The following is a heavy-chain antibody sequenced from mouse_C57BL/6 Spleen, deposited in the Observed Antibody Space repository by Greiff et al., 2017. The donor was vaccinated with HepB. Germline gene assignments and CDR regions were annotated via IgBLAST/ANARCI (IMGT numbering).Heavy chain of an antibody. D-gene: IGHD2-5*01. Sequence: QVQLQQSGAELARPGASVKLSCKASGYTFTSYGISWVKQRTGQGLEWIGEIYPRSGNTYYNEKFKGKATLTADKSSSSAYMELRSLTSEDSAVYVCARRTYSNYVEAMDYWGQGTSVTVSS. J-gene: IGHJ4*01. V-gene: IGHV1-81*01. CDR2: IYPRSGNT. CDR3: ARRTYSNYVEAMDY. CDR1: GYTFTSYG.